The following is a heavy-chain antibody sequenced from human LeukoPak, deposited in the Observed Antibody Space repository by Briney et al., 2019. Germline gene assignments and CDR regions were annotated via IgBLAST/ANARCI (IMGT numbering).Heavy chain of an antibody. CDR2: INHSGST. CDR1: GGSFSGYY. V-gene: IGHV4-34*01. D-gene: IGHD7-27*01. Sequence: SETLSLTCAVYGGSFSGYYWSWIRQPPGKGLEWIGEINHSGSTNYNPSLKSRVTISVDTSQNQFSLKLSSVTAADTAVYYCARFPNWGYAFDIWGQGTMVTVSS. J-gene: IGHJ3*02. CDR3: ARFPNWGYAFDI.